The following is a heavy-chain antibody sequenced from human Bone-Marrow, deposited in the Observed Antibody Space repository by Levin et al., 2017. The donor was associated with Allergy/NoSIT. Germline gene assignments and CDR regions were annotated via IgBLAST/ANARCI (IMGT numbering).Heavy chain of an antibody. CDR3: ARGRDYYYYMDV. Sequence: ASVKVSCKASGYTFTNFAIGWVRQAPGQGLEWMGWISAYNGNTIYAQRLQGRVTMTTDTSTTTVYMELRSLRSDDTAVYYCARGRDYYYYMDVWGKGITVTVSS. CDR2: ISAYNGNT. CDR1: GYTFTNFA. V-gene: IGHV1-18*01. J-gene: IGHJ6*03.